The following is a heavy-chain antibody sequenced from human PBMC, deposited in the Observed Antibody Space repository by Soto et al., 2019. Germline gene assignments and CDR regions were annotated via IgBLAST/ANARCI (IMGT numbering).Heavy chain of an antibody. CDR2: IYYSGST. Sequence: SETLSLTCTVSGGSISSGGYYWSWIRQHPGKGLEWIGYIYYSGSTYYDLSLKSRVTISVDTSKNQFSLKLSSVTAADTAVYYCARAMRVGTYYYGSGSPGGAFDIWGQGTMVTVSS. D-gene: IGHD3-10*01. CDR3: ARAMRVGTYYYGSGSPGGAFDI. J-gene: IGHJ3*02. CDR1: GGSISSGGYY. V-gene: IGHV4-31*03.